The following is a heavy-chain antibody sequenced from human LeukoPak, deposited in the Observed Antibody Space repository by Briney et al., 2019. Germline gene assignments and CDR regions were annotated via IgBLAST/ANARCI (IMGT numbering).Heavy chain of an antibody. CDR1: GYTFTGYY. J-gene: IGHJ4*02. Sequence: ASVTVSCKTSGYTFTGYYMHWVRQAPGHGLEWLAWIKPDSGATNFAQKFQDRVTMTRDTSISTAYMELSSLRSDDTAVYYCATSSHYSPMEYWGQGTLVTVSS. V-gene: IGHV1-2*02. D-gene: IGHD2-21*01. CDR3: ATSSHYSPMEY. CDR2: IKPDSGAT.